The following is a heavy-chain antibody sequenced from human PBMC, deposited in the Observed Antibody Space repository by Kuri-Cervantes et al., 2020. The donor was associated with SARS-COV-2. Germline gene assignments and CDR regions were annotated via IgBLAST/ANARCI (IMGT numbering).Heavy chain of an antibody. CDR2: ISGSGGST. J-gene: IGHJ4*02. CDR3: AKGYQFVGYSYGQGLFDY. Sequence: GESLKISCAASGFTFSSYAMSWVRQAPGKGLEWVSAISGSGGSTYYAGSVKGRFTISRDNSKNTLYLQMNSLRAEDTAVYYCAKGYQFVGYSYGQGLFDYWGQGTLVTVSS. CDR1: GFTFSSYA. D-gene: IGHD5-18*01. V-gene: IGHV3-23*01.